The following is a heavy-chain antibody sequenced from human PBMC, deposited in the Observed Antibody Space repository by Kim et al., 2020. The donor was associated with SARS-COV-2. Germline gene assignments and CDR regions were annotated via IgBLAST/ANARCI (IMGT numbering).Heavy chain of an antibody. Sequence: GGSLRLSCAASGFTFSDYYMSWIRQAPGKGLEWVSYISSSSSYTNYADSVKGRFTISRDNAKNSLYLQMNSLRAEDTAVYYCARSAGTPTDYYYYGMDVWGQGTTVTVSS. CDR1: GFTFSDYY. CDR2: ISSSSSYT. CDR3: ARSAGTPTDYYYYGMDV. J-gene: IGHJ6*02. V-gene: IGHV3-11*03. D-gene: IGHD1-1*01.